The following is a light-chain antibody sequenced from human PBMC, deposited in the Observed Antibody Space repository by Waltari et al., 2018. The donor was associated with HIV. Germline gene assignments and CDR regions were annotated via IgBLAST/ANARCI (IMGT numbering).Light chain of an antibody. J-gene: IGLJ1*01. V-gene: IGLV2-14*01. CDR3: SSYTSSSTLEV. Sequence: QSALTQPASVSGSSGQSITISCTGTSSDVGGYNYVSWYQQHPGKAPKLMIYEFSNRPSGVSNRFSGSKSGNTASLTISGLQAEDEADYYCSSYTSSSTLEVFGTGTKVTVL. CDR2: EFS. CDR1: SSDVGGYNY.